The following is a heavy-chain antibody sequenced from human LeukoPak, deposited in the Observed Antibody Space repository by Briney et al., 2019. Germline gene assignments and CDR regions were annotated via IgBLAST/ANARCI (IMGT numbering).Heavy chain of an antibody. CDR2: IHYSGNT. D-gene: IGHD3-22*01. CDR3: ASLTLADTSRYGEFDY. CDR1: GGSISSYY. Sequence: SETLSLTCTVSGGSISSYYWSWIWQPPGKGLERIGYIHYSGNTDYNPSLKSRVTVSMDTSKNQFSLRLNSVTAADTAVYYCASLTLADTSRYGEFDYWGQGTLVTVSS. J-gene: IGHJ4*02. V-gene: IGHV4-59*08.